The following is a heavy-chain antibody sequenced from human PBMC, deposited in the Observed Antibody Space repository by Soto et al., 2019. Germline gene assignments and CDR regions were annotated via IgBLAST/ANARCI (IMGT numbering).Heavy chain of an antibody. Sequence: QVQLVQSGAEVKKPGASVKISCKTSGYIFINYYIHWVRQAPGQGLEWVALFNPMIGSTNYAQKLQGRVTVTSDTSTSTVYMELSSLISEDTAVYYCARDLAAADYWGQGTLVTVSS. CDR2: FNPMIGST. CDR3: ARDLAAADY. CDR1: GYIFINYY. J-gene: IGHJ4*02. D-gene: IGHD6-13*01. V-gene: IGHV1-46*04.